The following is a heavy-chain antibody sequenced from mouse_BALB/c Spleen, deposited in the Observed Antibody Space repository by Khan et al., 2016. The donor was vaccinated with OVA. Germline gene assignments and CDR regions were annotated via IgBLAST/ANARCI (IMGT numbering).Heavy chain of an antibody. J-gene: IGHJ4*01. CDR2: IDPLNGVT. CDR3: ARGRRYMMDC. D-gene: IGHD1-1*01. V-gene: IGHV1S135*01. CDR1: GYSFTSSY. Sequence: EVQLQQSGPEMMEPGASVKISCKASGYSFTSSYIQWVKQSHGKSLEWIGFIDPLNGVTSYNQKFMGKATLTVDISTSTAYMHLSTLTSEDSVVYYCARGRRYMMDCWGQGTSVTVSS.